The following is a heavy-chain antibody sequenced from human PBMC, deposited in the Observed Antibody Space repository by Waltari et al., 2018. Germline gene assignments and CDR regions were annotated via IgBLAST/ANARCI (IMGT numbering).Heavy chain of an antibody. CDR3: AQQGVGFDP. J-gene: IGHJ5*02. CDR2: IYYSGST. CDR1: GGSISSYY. Sequence: QVQLQESGPGLVKPSETLSLTCTVSGGSISSYYWSWIRQPPGKGLEWIGYIYYSGSTNYNPSLKSRVTISVDTSKNQFSLKLSSVTAADTAVYYCAQQGVGFDPWGQGTLVTVSS. V-gene: IGHV4-59*01. D-gene: IGHD6-13*01.